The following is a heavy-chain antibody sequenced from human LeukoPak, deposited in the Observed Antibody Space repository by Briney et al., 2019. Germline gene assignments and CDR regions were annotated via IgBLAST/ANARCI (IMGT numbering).Heavy chain of an antibody. CDR2: IYYSGST. Sequence: SETLSLTCTVSGGSISSYYWSWIRQPPGKGLEWIGYIYYSGSTNYNPSLKSRVTISVDTSKNQFSLKLSSVTAADTAVYYCAGSTSSGWSYYFDYWGQGTLVTVSS. D-gene: IGHD6-19*01. V-gene: IGHV4-59*01. CDR1: GGSISSYY. J-gene: IGHJ4*02. CDR3: AGSTSSGWSYYFDY.